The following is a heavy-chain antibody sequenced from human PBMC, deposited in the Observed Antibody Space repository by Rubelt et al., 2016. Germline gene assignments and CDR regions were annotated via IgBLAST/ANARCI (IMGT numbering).Heavy chain of an antibody. CDR3: ARDRPYSSSSGDYYYYGMDV. D-gene: IGHD6-6*01. CDR2: IGTRPDFI. Sequence: SGGGLVQPGGSLRLSFAVPGFTFSPTHMNWVRQAPGKGLEGVSYIGTRPDFINYAASVKGRSTIFRDTAKNSLYLQKNSLGPEDTAVYSCARDRPYSSSSGDYYYYGMDVWGQGTTVTVSS. J-gene: IGHJ6*02. CDR1: GFTFSPTH. V-gene: IGHV3-48*04.